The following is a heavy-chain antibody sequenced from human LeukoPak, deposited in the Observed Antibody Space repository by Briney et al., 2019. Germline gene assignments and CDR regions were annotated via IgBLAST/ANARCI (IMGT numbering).Heavy chain of an antibody. Sequence: SETLSLTCTVSGGSIGSSSYYWGWIRQPPGKGLEWIGSIYYSGSTYYNPSLKSRVTISVDTSKNQFSLNLNSVTASDTAVYYCARQKILDDNYDSSGYYVDQWGQGSLVTVSS. V-gene: IGHV4-39*01. J-gene: IGHJ4*02. D-gene: IGHD3-22*01. CDR2: IYYSGST. CDR3: ARQKILDDNYDSSGYYVDQ. CDR1: GGSIGSSSYY.